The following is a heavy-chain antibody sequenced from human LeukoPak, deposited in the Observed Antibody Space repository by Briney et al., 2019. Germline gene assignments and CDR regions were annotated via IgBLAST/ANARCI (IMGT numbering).Heavy chain of an antibody. Sequence: PGGSLRLSCAASGFXFSSYAISWVRQAPGKGLEWVSAISGSGDSTYSTDSVKGRFTISRDNSKNTLYLQMNSLTAEDTAVYYCAKKVPANWGSYFDYWGQGTLVTVSS. D-gene: IGHD7-27*01. J-gene: IGHJ4*02. V-gene: IGHV3-23*01. CDR2: ISGSGDST. CDR1: GFXFSSYA. CDR3: AKKVPANWGSYFDY.